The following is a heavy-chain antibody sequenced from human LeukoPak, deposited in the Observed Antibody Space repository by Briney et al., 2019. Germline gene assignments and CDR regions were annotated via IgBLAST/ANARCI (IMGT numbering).Heavy chain of an antibody. V-gene: IGHV3-11*01. D-gene: IGHD5-24*01. J-gene: IGHJ4*02. Sequence: GGSLRLSCAASGFTFSDYYMSWIRQAPGKGLEWVSYISSSGSTIYYADSVKGRFTISRDNAKNSLYLQMNSLRAEDTSVYYCARAPRGMATARSFDYWGQGTLVTVSS. CDR2: ISSSGSTI. CDR3: ARAPRGMATARSFDY. CDR1: GFTFSDYY.